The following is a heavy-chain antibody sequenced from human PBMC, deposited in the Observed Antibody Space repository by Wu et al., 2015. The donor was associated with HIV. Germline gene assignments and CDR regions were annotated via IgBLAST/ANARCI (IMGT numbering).Heavy chain of an antibody. D-gene: IGHD1-14*01. CDR2: IIPIFDTA. CDR1: GDGFTSYA. CDR3: ARDPGRTLYYFDS. V-gene: IGHV1-69*12. J-gene: IGHJ4*02. Sequence: QVHLVQFGGEVKKPGSSVKVTCKASGDGFTSYAISWVRQAPGQGLEWVGGIIPIFDTANYAQKFQGRVTITADESTTTAYMELSSLTFEDTAIYYCARDPGRTLYYFDSWGQGTLVTVSS.